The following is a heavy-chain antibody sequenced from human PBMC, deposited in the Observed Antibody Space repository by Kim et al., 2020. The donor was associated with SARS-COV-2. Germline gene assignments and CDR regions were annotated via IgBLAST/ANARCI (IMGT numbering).Heavy chain of an antibody. V-gene: IGHV1-2*04. CDR1: GYTFTGYY. CDR2: INPNSGGP. J-gene: IGHJ6*02. CDR3: ARGMGYGSGSLWGFYYYYGMDV. D-gene: IGHD3-10*01. Sequence: ASVKVSCKASGYTFTGYYMHWVRQAPGQGLEWMGWINPNSGGPNYAQKFQGWVTMTRDTSISTAYMELSRLRSDDTAVYYCARGMGYGSGSLWGFYYYYGMDVWGQGATVTVSS.